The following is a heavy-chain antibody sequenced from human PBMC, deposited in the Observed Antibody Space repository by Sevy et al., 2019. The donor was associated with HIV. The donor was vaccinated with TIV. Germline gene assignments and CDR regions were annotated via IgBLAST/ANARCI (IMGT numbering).Heavy chain of an antibody. D-gene: IGHD3-22*01. CDR3: ARGPDYYDSSGRDAFDI. V-gene: IGHV1-69*13. Sequence: ASVKVSCKASGGTFTSYTISWVRQAPGQGLEWMGGIIPIFGTANYAQKFQGRVTFTADESTSTAYMELSSLRSEDTAVYYCARGPDYYDSSGRDAFDIWGQGTMVTVSS. CDR1: GGTFTSYT. J-gene: IGHJ3*02. CDR2: IIPIFGTA.